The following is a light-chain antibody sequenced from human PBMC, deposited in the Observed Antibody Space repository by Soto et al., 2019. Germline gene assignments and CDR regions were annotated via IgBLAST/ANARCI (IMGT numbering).Light chain of an antibody. CDR1: SSNIGSNY. V-gene: IGLV1-47*01. CDR3: AAWDDSLSGWV. CDR2: RNI. Sequence: QSVLTQPPSASGTPGQRVTISCSGSSSNIGSNYVYWYQQLPGTAPKRLIYRNIKRPSGVPDRFSASKSDTSASLAIRGLRSEDRTDYYCAAWDDSLSGWVFGGGTKLTVL. J-gene: IGLJ3*02.